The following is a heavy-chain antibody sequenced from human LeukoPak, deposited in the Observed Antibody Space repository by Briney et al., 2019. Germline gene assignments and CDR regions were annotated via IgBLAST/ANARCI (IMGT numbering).Heavy chain of an antibody. Sequence: GGSLRVSCAASGFDLSKNWMSWVRQAPGKGQEWVAKIKPDGSETSYVESVEGRFNISRDNAKNSLFLQMNSLRAEDTALYYCATFSSGFYPKEPFDIWGRGTMVSVSS. CDR1: GFDLSKNW. J-gene: IGHJ3*02. CDR2: IKPDGSET. CDR3: ATFSSGFYPKEPFDI. D-gene: IGHD3-22*01. V-gene: IGHV3-7*01.